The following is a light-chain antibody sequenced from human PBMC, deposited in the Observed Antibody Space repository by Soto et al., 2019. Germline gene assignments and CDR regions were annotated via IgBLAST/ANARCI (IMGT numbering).Light chain of an antibody. CDR3: SSYTSSSTYV. CDR2: EVS. CDR1: SSDVGRYNY. J-gene: IGLJ1*01. Sequence: QPALAQPASVSGSPGQSITISCTGTSSDVGRYNYVSWYQQHPGKAPKLMIYEVSNRPSGVSNRFSGSKSGNTASLTISGLQAEDEADYYCSSYTSSSTYVFGTGTKVTVL. V-gene: IGLV2-14*01.